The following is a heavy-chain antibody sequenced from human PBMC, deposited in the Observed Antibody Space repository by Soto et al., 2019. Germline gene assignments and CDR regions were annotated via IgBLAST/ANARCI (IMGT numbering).Heavy chain of an antibody. D-gene: IGHD1-26*01. CDR1: GFTFSSYS. J-gene: IGHJ4*02. CDR2: ISSSSSTI. V-gene: IGHV3-48*02. CDR3: ATHSGSYYYFYY. Sequence: EVQLVESGAGLVQPGGSLRLSCAASGFTFSSYSMNWVSQAPGKGLEWVSYISSSSSTIYYADSVKGRFTISRDNAKNSLYLQMNSLRDEDTAVYYCATHSGSYYYFYYWGQGTLVTVSS.